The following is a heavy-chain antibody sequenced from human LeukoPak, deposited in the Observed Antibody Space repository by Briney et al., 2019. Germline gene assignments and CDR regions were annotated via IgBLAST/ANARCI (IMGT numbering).Heavy chain of an antibody. J-gene: IGHJ4*02. Sequence: GGSLRLSCAASGFTFSSYAMYWVRHAPGKGLEWVSGIFSSGGSTHYADSVKGRFTISRDNSKNTVYLQMNSLRAEDTAVYYCAKTTTGCSSGRFPGWPVDYWGQGTLVTVSS. V-gene: IGHV3-23*01. CDR1: GFTFSSYA. D-gene: IGHD6-19*01. CDR2: IFSSGGST. CDR3: AKTTTGCSSGRFPGWPVDY.